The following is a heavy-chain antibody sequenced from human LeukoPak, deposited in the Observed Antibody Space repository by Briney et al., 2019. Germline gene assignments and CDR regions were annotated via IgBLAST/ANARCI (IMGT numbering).Heavy chain of an antibody. V-gene: IGHV3-30-3*01. CDR3: ARDYPLYCTNGVCYFPDY. J-gene: IGHJ4*02. Sequence: PGRSLRLSCAASGSTFSSYAMHWVRQAPGKGLEGVAVISYDGSNKYYADSVKARFTISRDNSKNTLYLQMNSLRAEDTAVYYCARDYPLYCTNGVCYFPDYWGQGTLVTVSS. CDR2: ISYDGSNK. CDR1: GSTFSSYA. D-gene: IGHD2-8*01.